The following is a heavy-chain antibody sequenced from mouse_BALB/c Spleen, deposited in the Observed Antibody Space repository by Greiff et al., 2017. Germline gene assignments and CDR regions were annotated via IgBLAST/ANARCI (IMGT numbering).Heavy chain of an antibody. J-gene: IGHJ2*01. CDR1: GYSITSGYY. Sequence: EVQLVESGPGLVKPSQSLSLTCSVTGYSITSGYYWNWIRQFPGNKLEWMGYISYDGSNNYNPSLKNRISITRDTSKNQFFLKLNSVTTEDTATYYCARESYGNYYWGQGTTLTVSS. D-gene: IGHD2-1*01. V-gene: IGHV3-6*02. CDR3: ARESYGNYY. CDR2: ISYDGSN.